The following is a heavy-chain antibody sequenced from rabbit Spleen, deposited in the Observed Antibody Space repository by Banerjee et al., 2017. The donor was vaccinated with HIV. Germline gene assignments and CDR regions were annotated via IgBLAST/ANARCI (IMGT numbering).Heavy chain of an antibody. J-gene: IGHJ6*01. D-gene: IGHD1-1*01. CDR3: ARDTSSSFSSYGMDL. CDR1: GFSFGGRDV. Sequence: QEQLVESGGGLVQPTGSLTLTCKASGFSFGGRDVMCWVRQAPGKGLEWIACTAGGRSTFTYYASWAKGRFTISKASSTTVTLQMTSLTAADTATYFCARDTSSSFSSYGMDLWGPGTLVTVS. V-gene: IGHV1S45*01. CDR2: TAGGRSTFT.